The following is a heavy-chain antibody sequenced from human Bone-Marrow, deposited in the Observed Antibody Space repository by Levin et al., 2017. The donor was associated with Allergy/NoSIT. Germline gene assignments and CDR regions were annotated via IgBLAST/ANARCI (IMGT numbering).Heavy chain of an antibody. V-gene: IGHV3-53*01. CDR2: IYSADAT. CDR1: GFSVSSKH. CDR3: AFYGGDSGGLDP. D-gene: IGHD4-23*01. J-gene: IGHJ5*02. Sequence: GGSLRLSCVVSGFSVSSKHMSWVRQAPGEGLEWVSVIYSADATSYADSVKGRFTISRDNSKNTLYLQMNSLRAEDTAVYYCAFYGGDSGGLDPWGQGTLVTVSS.